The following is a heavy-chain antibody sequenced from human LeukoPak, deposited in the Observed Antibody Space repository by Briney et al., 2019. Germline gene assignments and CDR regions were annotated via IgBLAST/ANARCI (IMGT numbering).Heavy chain of an antibody. V-gene: IGHV3-11*01. Sequence: GGSLRLSCAASGFTVSSNYMSWVRQAPGKGLEWVSYISSSGSTIYYADSVKGRFTISRDNSKNTLFLQMNSLRAEDTAVYYCAKGPDYYYYFYMDVWGKGTTVTVSS. CDR1: GFTVSSNY. CDR3: AKGPDYYYYFYMDV. J-gene: IGHJ6*03. CDR2: ISSSGSTI.